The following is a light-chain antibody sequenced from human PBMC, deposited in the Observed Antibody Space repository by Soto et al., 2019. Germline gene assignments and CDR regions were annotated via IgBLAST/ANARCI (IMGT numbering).Light chain of an antibody. CDR3: QQYGGSPHT. J-gene: IGKJ2*01. CDR2: DAS. CDR1: QTVSTNY. Sequence: EIVWTQSPGTLSLAPGERATLSCRASQTVSTNYLAWYQQKPGQAPRLVIYDASSRATGIPERFSGSGSRTDFTLTISRLEPEDFAVYYCQQYGGSPHTFGQGTKLEIK. V-gene: IGKV3-20*01.